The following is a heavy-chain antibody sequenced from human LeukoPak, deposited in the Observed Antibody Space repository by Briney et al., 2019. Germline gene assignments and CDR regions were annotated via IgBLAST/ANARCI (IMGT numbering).Heavy chain of an antibody. CDR2: LSHSGSS. Sequence: PSETLSLTCTASGGSVSSYYWSWIRRPPGRGLEWIAYLSHSGSSDPNPSLTSRVTTLVDTSKNQFSLKLTSVTAADTAVYYCARARYANAWYAFDIWGHGTMVTVSS. CDR3: ARARYANAWYAFDI. V-gene: IGHV4-59*02. D-gene: IGHD2-2*01. J-gene: IGHJ3*02. CDR1: GGSVSSYY.